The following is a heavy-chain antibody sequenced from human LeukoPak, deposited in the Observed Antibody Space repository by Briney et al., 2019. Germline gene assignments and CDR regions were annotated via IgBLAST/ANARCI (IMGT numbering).Heavy chain of an antibody. CDR3: ARDLTSGALFDY. V-gene: IGHV3-30-3*01. J-gene: IGHJ4*02. CDR2: ISSDGSNK. D-gene: IGHD4/OR15-4a*01. CDR1: GFTLSNYP. Sequence: TGGSLRLSCAASGFTLSNYPMHWVRQAPGKGLEWVAVISSDGSNKYFADSVKGRFTMSRDNSKNTLYLQMNSLRAEDTAVYYCARDLTSGALFDYWGQGTLVTV.